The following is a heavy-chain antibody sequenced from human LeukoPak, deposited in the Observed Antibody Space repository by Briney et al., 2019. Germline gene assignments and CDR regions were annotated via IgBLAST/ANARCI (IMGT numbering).Heavy chain of an antibody. CDR2: INAGNGNT. CDR1: GYTFTSYA. J-gene: IGHJ5*02. D-gene: IGHD3-9*01. V-gene: IGHV1-3*01. CDR3: ARDSGYDILTGTDWFDP. Sequence: ASVKVSCKASGYTFTSYAMQWVRQAPGQRLEWMGWINAGNGNTKYSQKFQGRVTITRDTSASTAYMELSSLRSEDTAVYYCARDSGYDILTGTDWFDPWGQGTLVTVSS.